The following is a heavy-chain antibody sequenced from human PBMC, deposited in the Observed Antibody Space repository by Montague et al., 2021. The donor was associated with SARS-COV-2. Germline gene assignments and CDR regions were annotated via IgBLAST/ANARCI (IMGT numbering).Heavy chain of an antibody. Sequence: SETLSLTCAVSGGSINSYYWSWIRQPPGKGLEWIGYIYYSGSTIYNPSLKSRVTISIDTSKNQFSLKLNSVTAADTAVYYCAGRPTTSCSSGWYLFYYAMDVWGQGTTVTVSS. CDR3: AGRPTTSCSSGWYLFYYAMDV. CDR1: GGSINSYY. V-gene: IGHV4-59*03. D-gene: IGHD6-19*01. CDR2: IYYSGST. J-gene: IGHJ6*02.